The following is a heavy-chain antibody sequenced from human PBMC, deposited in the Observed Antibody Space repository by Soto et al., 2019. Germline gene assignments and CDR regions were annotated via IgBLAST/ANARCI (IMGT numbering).Heavy chain of an antibody. D-gene: IGHD6-13*01. CDR3: ARDPSVVAAAGIYYYYYGMDV. V-gene: IGHV3-7*01. CDR1: GFTFSSYW. CDR2: IKQDGSEK. Sequence: EVQLVESGGGLVQPGGSLRLSCAASGFTFSSYWMSWVRQAPGKGLEWVANIKQDGSEKYYVDSVKGRFTISRDNAKNSLYLQMNILSAEDTAVYYCARDPSVVAAAGIYYYYYGMDVWGQGTTVTVSS. J-gene: IGHJ6*02.